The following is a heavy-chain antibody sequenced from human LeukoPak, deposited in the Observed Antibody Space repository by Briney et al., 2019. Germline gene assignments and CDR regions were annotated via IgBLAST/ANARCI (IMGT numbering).Heavy chain of an antibody. J-gene: IGHJ4*02. CDR2: ISGSGGST. Sequence: GGSLRLSCAASGFTFSSYAMSWVRQAPGKGLEWVSAISGSGGSTYYADSVKGRFTISRDNSKNTLYLQMNSLRAEDTAVYYCAKDSERLRLGELSVYYFDYWGQGTLVTVSS. V-gene: IGHV3-23*01. CDR1: GFTFSSYA. D-gene: IGHD3-16*02. CDR3: AKDSERLRLGELSVYYFDY.